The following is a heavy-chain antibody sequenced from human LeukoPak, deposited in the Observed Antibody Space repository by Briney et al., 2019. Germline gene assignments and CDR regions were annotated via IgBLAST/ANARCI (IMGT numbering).Heavy chain of an antibody. V-gene: IGHV3-23*01. D-gene: IGHD6-25*01. CDR2: LSGSGGST. J-gene: IGHJ6*03. CDR3: AKYGSGWTLYFYYYLDV. CDR1: GFNFNSFS. Sequence: GGSLRLSCAASGFNFNSFSMSWVRQAPGKGLEWVSGLSGSGGSTYYADSVRGRFTISRDNSKNMVYLQMNSLRVEDTAVYYCAKYGSGWTLYFYYYLDVWGKGTTVTVS.